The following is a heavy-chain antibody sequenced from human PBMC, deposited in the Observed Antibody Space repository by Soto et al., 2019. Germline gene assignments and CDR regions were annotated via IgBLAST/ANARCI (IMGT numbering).Heavy chain of an antibody. Sequence: ASVKVSCKASGYTFTRYAIYWVRQATGQRLEWMGWINAGNGNTKYSQKFQGRVTITRDTSASTAYMELVSLRSEDTAVYYCARVGLASSGYYSCFDYWGQRTLFTVSS. CDR1: GYTFTRYA. CDR3: ARVGLASSGYYSCFDY. CDR2: INAGNGNT. D-gene: IGHD3-22*01. J-gene: IGHJ4*02. V-gene: IGHV1-3*01.